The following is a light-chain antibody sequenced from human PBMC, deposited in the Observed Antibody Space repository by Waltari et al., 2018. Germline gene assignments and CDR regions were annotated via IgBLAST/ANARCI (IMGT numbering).Light chain of an antibody. V-gene: IGKV3-15*01. CDR1: QSVSRN. J-gene: IGKJ2*01. CDR2: GAS. CDR3: QQYNYWPDT. Sequence: ETVITQSPATLSVSPGERATLSCRASQSVSRNLAWYQQKPGQAPRFLSYGASTRATDVPARFSGSGSGTEFTLTISSLQSEDFAVYFCQQYNYWPDTFGQGTKLE.